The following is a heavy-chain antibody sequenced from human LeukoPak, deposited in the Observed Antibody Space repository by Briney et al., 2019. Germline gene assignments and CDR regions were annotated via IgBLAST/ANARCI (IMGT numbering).Heavy chain of an antibody. J-gene: IGHJ4*02. CDR3: ARVGQVGAIPFDY. CDR1: GYTFTGYY. V-gene: IGHV1-2*06. CDR2: INPNSGGT. Sequence: ASVKVSCKASGYTFTGYYMHWVRQAPGQGLEWMGRINPNSGGTNYAQKFQGGVTMTRDTSISTAYMELSRLRSDDTAVYYCARVGQVGAIPFDYWGQGTLVTVSS. D-gene: IGHD1-26*01.